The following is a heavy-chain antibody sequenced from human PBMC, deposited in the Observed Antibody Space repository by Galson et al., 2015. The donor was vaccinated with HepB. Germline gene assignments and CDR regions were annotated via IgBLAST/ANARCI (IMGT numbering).Heavy chain of an antibody. Sequence: QSGAEVKKPGESLRISCQGSGYTFPSYWISWVRQMPGKGLQWMGRIDPSDSYTTYSPSFQGHVTISGDKSISTAYLQWSSLKASDTAIYYCTRHHGISAAGTEGDYWGQGTLVTVSS. J-gene: IGHJ4*02. CDR2: IDPSDSYT. D-gene: IGHD6-13*01. CDR3: TRHHGISAAGTEGDY. V-gene: IGHV5-10-1*01. CDR1: GYTFPSYW.